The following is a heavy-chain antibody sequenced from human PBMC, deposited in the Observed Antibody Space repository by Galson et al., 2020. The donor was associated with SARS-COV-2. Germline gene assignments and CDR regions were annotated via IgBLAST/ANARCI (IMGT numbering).Heavy chain of an antibody. D-gene: IGHD2-2*01. Sequence: SETLSLTCTVSGGSISSYYWSWIRQPPGKGLEWIGYIYYSGSTNYNPSLKSRVTISVDTSKNQFSLKLSSVTAADTAVYYCARVPGYCSSTSCYFYYYYMDVWGKGTTVTVSS. J-gene: IGHJ6*03. CDR2: IYYSGST. CDR3: ARVPGYCSSTSCYFYYYYMDV. V-gene: IGHV4-59*01. CDR1: GGSISSYY.